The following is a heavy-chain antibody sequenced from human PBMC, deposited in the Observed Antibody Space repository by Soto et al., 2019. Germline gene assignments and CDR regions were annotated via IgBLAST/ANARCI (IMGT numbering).Heavy chain of an antibody. CDR1: GFSIISGGYY. J-gene: IGHJ5*02. D-gene: IGHD3-10*01. V-gene: IGHV4-31*03. CDR3: ARTITMVRGVIIRKPSPAFDP. CDR2: IYYSGST. Sequence: SETLSLTCTFSGFSIISGGYYWSWIRQHPGKGLEWIGYIYYSGSTYYNPSLKSRVTISVDTSKNQFSLKLSSVTAADTAVYYCARTITMVRGVIIRKPSPAFDPWGQGTLVTVSS.